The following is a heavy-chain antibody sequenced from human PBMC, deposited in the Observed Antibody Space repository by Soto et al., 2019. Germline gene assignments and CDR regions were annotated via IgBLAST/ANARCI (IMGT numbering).Heavy chain of an antibody. V-gene: IGHV3-9*01. D-gene: IGHD3-22*01. CDR3: ATGSPMKAFDC. J-gene: IGHJ4*02. CDR2: ISWNSGSI. CDR1: GFTFDNYA. Sequence: EVQLVESGGGLVQPGRSLRLSCAASGFTFDNYAMHWVRQAPGKGLEWVSGISWNSGSIGYADSVKGRFTISRDNAKNSLYLQMNSLRAEDTAFYYCATGSPMKAFDCWGQGTLVTVSS.